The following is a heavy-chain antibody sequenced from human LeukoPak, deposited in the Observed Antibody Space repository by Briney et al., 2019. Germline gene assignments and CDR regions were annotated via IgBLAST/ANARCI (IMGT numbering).Heavy chain of an antibody. J-gene: IGHJ4*02. CDR1: GGTFSSYA. Sequence: ASVKVSCKASGGTFSSYAISWVRQAPGQGLEWMGRIIPILGIANYAQKFQGRVTITADKSTSTAYMELSSLRSGDTAVYYCARGRYYDSSGYYGYWGQGTLVTVSS. V-gene: IGHV1-69*04. CDR2: IIPILGIA. D-gene: IGHD3-22*01. CDR3: ARGRYYDSSGYYGY.